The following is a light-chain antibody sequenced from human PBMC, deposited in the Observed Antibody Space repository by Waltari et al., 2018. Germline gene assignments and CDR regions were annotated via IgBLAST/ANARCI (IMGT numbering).Light chain of an antibody. CDR3: SMYMGSGVWV. Sequence: QTVVTQAPSLSVSPGGTVTLTCALSSGSVSSTSSPTWYQQTPGQPPRTLVYKGISRSSGVPDRFSGSILGNTAALTITGAQADDESDYYCSMYMGSGVWVFGGGTKLTVL. J-gene: IGLJ3*02. CDR1: SGSVSSTSS. CDR2: KGI. V-gene: IGLV8-61*01.